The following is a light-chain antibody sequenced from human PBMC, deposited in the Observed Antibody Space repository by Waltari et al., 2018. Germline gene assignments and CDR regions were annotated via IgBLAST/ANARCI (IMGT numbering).Light chain of an antibody. CDR2: GKN. CDR1: SLRSSY. CDR3: NSRDSSGNPVV. J-gene: IGLJ2*01. V-gene: IGLV3-19*01. Sequence: SSELTQDPAVSVALGQTVRITCQGASLRSSYASWYQQKPGQAPVLVIYGKNNRPPGIPDRSSGSSSGNTASLTITGAQAEDEADYYCNSRDSSGNPVVFGGGTKLTVL.